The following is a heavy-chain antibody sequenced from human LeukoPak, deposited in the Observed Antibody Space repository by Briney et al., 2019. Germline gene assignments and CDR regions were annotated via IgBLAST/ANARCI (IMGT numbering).Heavy chain of an antibody. CDR2: ISRGSRYK. D-gene: IGHD2-15*01. CDR1: GFPFNSYI. Sequence: GGSLRLSCVGSGFPFNSYIMTWVRQAPGKGLQWVSSISRGSRYKFYGDSVKGRFTIARDNAKSSLFLHMNSLRVEDTALYDCARFNCSGETCYSVDFWGQGTLATVSS. CDR3: ARFNCSGETCYSVDF. V-gene: IGHV3-21*01. J-gene: IGHJ4*02.